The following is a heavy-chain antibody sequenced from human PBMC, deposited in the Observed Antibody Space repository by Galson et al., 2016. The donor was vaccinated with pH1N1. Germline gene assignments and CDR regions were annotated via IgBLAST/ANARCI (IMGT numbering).Heavy chain of an antibody. CDR3: SKGGSLSLPHDAFDI. J-gene: IGHJ3*02. V-gene: IGHV3-23*01. Sequence: SLRLSCAASGFTFSSYAINWVRQAPGKGLEWVSVISGNGGNPYYADAVKGRFTISRDNSKNTLYLQMNSLRAEDTAIYNCSKGGSLSLPHDAFDIWGQGTMVTVSS. CDR1: GFTFSSYA. CDR2: ISGNGGNP.